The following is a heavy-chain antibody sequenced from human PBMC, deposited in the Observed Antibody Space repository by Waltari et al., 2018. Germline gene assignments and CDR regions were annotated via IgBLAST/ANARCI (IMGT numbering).Heavy chain of an antibody. CDR1: GFTFSDYS. CDR2: ISSSSSSI. D-gene: IGHD1-26*01. V-gene: IGHV3-48*04. Sequence: EVQLVESGGGLVQPGGSLRLHCEDSGFTFSDYSMNWVRQAPGKGLGWVSSISSSSSSIYYSDSVKGRFTISRDNAKNSLYLQMNSLRAEDTAIYYCARGGDYWGQGTLVTVSS. CDR3: ARGGDY. J-gene: IGHJ4*02.